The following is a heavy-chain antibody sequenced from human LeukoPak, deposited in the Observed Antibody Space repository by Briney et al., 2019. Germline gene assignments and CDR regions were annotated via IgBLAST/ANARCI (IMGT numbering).Heavy chain of an antibody. CDR2: MNPNSGNT. CDR3: ARGLSDYGDLYYFDY. J-gene: IGHJ4*02. D-gene: IGHD4-17*01. Sequence: ASVKVSCKASGGTFSSYAISWVRQATGQGLEWMGWMNPNSGNTGYAQKFQGRVTITRNTSISTAYMELSSLRSEDTAVYYCARGLSDYGDLYYFDYWGQGTLVTVSS. V-gene: IGHV1-8*03. CDR1: GGTFSSYA.